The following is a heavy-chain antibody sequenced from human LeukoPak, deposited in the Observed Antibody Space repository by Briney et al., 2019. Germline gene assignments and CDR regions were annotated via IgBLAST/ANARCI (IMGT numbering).Heavy chain of an antibody. J-gene: IGHJ3*02. D-gene: IGHD3-10*01. V-gene: IGHV3-30-3*01. Sequence: GGSLRLSCAASGFTFSSYAMHWVRQAPGKGLEWVAVISYDGSNKYYADSVKGRFTISRDNSKNTLYLQMNSLRAEDTAVYYCARTGGSGTAGAFDIWGQGTMVTVSS. CDR1: GFTFSSYA. CDR2: ISYDGSNK. CDR3: ARTGGSGTAGAFDI.